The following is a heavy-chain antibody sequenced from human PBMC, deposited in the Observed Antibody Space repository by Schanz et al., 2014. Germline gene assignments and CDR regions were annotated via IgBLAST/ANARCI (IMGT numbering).Heavy chain of an antibody. Sequence: EVQLLESGGGLVQPGGSLRLSCAASGFTFSSYAMTWVRQAPGKGLDWVSAISGSGSSTYYADSVKGRFTISRDNSKNTLYLQMNSLRAEDTAVYYCARDHQWLARYYMDVWGKGTTVTVSS. V-gene: IGHV3-23*01. CDR2: ISGSGSST. CDR1: GFTFSSYA. D-gene: IGHD6-19*01. CDR3: ARDHQWLARYYMDV. J-gene: IGHJ6*03.